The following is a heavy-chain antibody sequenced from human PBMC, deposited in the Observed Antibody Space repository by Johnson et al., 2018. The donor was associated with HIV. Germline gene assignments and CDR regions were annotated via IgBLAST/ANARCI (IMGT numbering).Heavy chain of an antibody. CDR2: ISYDGSNK. Sequence: VQVVESGGGLVQPGGSLRLSCAASQFTFSSYYMNCVRQAPGYGLEWVAVISYDGSNKYYADSVKGRFTISRDNSKNTLYLQMNSLRTEDTALYYCASGAAPDAFDIWGQGTMVTVSS. V-gene: IGHV3-30*03. D-gene: IGHD6-25*01. J-gene: IGHJ3*02. CDR3: ASGAAPDAFDI. CDR1: QFTFSSYY.